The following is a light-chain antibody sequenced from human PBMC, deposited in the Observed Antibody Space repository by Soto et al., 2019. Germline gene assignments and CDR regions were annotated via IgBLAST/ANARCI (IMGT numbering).Light chain of an antibody. Sequence: EIVLTQSPDTLSVSPVERATLACMASQSISRTLAWYQQKSGQPPRLLIYDASTRATGFPARFSGSGSGTEFTLTISSLQPEDFATYYCQQYDSFSVTFGQGTKVDIK. CDR3: QQYDSFSVT. J-gene: IGKJ1*01. CDR1: QSISRT. V-gene: IGKV3D-15*01. CDR2: DAS.